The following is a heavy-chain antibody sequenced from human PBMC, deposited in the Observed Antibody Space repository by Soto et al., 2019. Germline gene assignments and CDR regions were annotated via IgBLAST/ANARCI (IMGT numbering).Heavy chain of an antibody. CDR2: IYYSGST. CDR1: GGSISSYY. CDR3: ARVRYCSGGSCYEP. J-gene: IGHJ5*02. Sequence: SETLSLTCTVSGGSISSYYWSWIRQPPGKGLEWIGYIYYSGSTNYNPSLKSRVTISVDTSKNQFSLKLSSVTAADTAVYYCARVRYCSGGSCYEPWGQGTLVTVSS. V-gene: IGHV4-59*01. D-gene: IGHD2-15*01.